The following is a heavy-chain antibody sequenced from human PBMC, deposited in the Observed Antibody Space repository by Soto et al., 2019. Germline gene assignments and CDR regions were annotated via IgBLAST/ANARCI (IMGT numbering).Heavy chain of an antibody. CDR1: GGYIFSGGYS. CDR2: AYPRGST. V-gene: IGHV4-30-2*01. D-gene: IGHD6-19*01. J-gene: IGHJ5*02. CDR3: ARVAGSGWYDA. Sequence: PAETLSLTCAVSGGYIFSGGYSFSCIRQPPGKGLELIGTAYPRGSTYYDPSLKSRVTISLDLSKNQFSLNLNSVTAADTAVYYCARVAGSGWYDAWGQGTLVTVSS.